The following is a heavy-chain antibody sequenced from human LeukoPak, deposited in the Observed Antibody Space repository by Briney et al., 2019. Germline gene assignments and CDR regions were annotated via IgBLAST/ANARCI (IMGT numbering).Heavy chain of an antibody. Sequence: ASVKVSCKASGYTFTSYGISWERQAPGQGLEWMGWISAYNGNTNYAQKLQGRVTMTTDTSTSTAYMELRSLRSDDTAVYYCARDRLSYADYYDSSGYRDYWGQGTLVTVSS. V-gene: IGHV1-18*01. CDR1: GYTFTSYG. CDR2: ISAYNGNT. CDR3: ARDRLSYADYYDSSGYRDY. J-gene: IGHJ4*02. D-gene: IGHD3-22*01.